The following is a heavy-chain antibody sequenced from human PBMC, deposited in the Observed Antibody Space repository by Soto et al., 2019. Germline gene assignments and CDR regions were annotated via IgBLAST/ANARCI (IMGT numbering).Heavy chain of an antibody. CDR1: AGSFSHYY. CDR2: IKHSGSS. CDR3: ARDSSDYGMDV. D-gene: IGHD3-3*01. Sequence: SETLSLTCAVYAGSFSHYYWNWIRQSPGKGLEWIGKIKHSGSSNYNPSLRSRVSISVDMSKNQFSLRLTSVTAADTAVYYCARDSSDYGMDVWGQGTTVTVSS. J-gene: IGHJ6*02. V-gene: IGHV4-34*01.